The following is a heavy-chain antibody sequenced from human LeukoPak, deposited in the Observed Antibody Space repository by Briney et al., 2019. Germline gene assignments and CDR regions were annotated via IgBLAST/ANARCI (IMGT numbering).Heavy chain of an antibody. CDR3: ASGEYSGYDLAY. V-gene: IGHV3-53*01. J-gene: IGHJ4*02. CDR2: LYSGGTT. D-gene: IGHD5-12*01. Sequence: PGGSLRLPCAASGFTVSSSYMGWVRQPPGKGLEYVSVLYSGGTTYFADSVKGRFTISRDNSKNTLYLQMNSLRAEDTAVYYCASGEYSGYDLAYWGQGTLVTVSS. CDR1: GFTVSSSY.